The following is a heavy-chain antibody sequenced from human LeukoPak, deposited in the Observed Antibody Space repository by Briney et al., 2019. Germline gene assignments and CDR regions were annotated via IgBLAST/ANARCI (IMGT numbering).Heavy chain of an antibody. CDR2: IKEDGSKK. J-gene: IGHJ4*02. CDR3: IRDAMTAF. Sequence: SGGSLRLSCVASGFTFSEFWMSWVRQASGKGLEWLASIKEDGSKKYYVDSVKGRFTISRDNAKNSVFLQMNSLRNEDTAVYYCIRDAMTAFWGQGTLVTVSS. V-gene: IGHV3-7*01. CDR1: GFTFSEFW.